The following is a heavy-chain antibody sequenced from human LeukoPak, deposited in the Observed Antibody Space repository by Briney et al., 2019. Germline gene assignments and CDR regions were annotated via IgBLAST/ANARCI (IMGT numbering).Heavy chain of an antibody. J-gene: IGHJ4*02. Sequence: GGSLRLSCAASGFTFSSYSMNWVRQAPGKGLEWVSSISSSSSYIYYADSVKGRFTISRDNSKNTLYLQMNSLRAEDTAVYYCAKGQIAPGIAVAGPRDFDYWGQGTLVTVSS. CDR2: ISSSSSYI. CDR3: AKGQIAPGIAVAGPRDFDY. V-gene: IGHV3-21*01. CDR1: GFTFSSYS. D-gene: IGHD6-19*01.